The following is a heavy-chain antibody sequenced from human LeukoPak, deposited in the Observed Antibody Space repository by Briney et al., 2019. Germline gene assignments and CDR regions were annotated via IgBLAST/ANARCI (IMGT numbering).Heavy chain of an antibody. V-gene: IGHV1-8*01. J-gene: IGHJ4*02. CDR2: VNPNSGNT. CDR3: ARGSDCSSTSCYDFDY. Sequence: GASVKVSCKASGYTFTSYDINWVRQATGQGLEWMGWVNPNSGNTGYAQKFQGRVTMTRNTSISTAYMELSSLRSEDTAVYYCARGSDCSSTSCYDFDYWGQGTLVTVSS. D-gene: IGHD2-2*01. CDR1: GYTFTSYD.